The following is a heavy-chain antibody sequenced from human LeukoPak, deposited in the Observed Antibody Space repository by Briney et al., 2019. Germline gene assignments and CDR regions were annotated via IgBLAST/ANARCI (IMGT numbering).Heavy chain of an antibody. CDR1: GFTFRTYG. CDR2: ISNDGDT. D-gene: IGHD2-15*01. CDR3: ARAGGGSYFDL. V-gene: IGHV3-23*01. J-gene: IGHJ2*01. Sequence: GESLRLSCVASGFTFRTYGMTWVRQAPGEGLQWVSSISNDGDTNYADSVQGRFSISRDNSKNILYLQMNNLKAEDTAFYYCARAGGGSYFDLWGCGTLVTVSS.